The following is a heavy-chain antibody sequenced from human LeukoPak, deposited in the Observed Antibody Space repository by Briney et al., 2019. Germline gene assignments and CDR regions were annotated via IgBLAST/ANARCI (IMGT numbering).Heavy chain of an antibody. D-gene: IGHD1-1*01. CDR1: GGSISSYY. V-gene: IGHV4-4*07. CDR3: ARAPTGTGGWNWFDP. CDR2: IYTSGTT. J-gene: IGHJ5*02. Sequence: SETLSLTCTVSGGSISSYYWSWIRQPTGKGLELIGRIYTSGTTNYNPSLKSRVTMSVDTSKNQFSLKLSSVTAADTAVYYCARAPTGTGGWNWFDPWGQGTLVTVSS.